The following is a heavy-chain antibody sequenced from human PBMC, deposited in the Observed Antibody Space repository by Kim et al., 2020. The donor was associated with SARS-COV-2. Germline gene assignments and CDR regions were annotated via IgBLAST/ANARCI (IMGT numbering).Heavy chain of an antibody. CDR3: ARDKGSGYDWPGGYYYYYGMDV. V-gene: IGHV3-30*04. D-gene: IGHD5-12*01. Sequence: GGSLRLSCAASGFTFSSYAMHWVRQAPGKGLEWVAVISYDGSNKYYADSVKGRFTISRDNSKNTLYLQMNSLRAEDTAVYYCARDKGSGYDWPGGYYYYYGMDVWGQGTTVTVSS. CDR2: ISYDGSNK. CDR1: GFTFSSYA. J-gene: IGHJ6*02.